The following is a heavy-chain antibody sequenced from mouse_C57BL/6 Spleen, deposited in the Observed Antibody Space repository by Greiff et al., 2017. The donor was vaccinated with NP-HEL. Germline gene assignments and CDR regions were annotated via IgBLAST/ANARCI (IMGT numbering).Heavy chain of an antibody. CDR1: GYTFTDYY. CDR3: ARSYYSNYVGYAMDY. D-gene: IGHD2-5*01. J-gene: IGHJ4*01. CDR2: INPYNGGT. V-gene: IGHV1-19*01. Sequence: EVKLQESGPVLVKPGASVKMSCKASGYTFTDYYMNWVKQSHGKSLEWIGVINPYNGGTSYNQKFKGKATLTVDKSSSTAYMELNSLTSEDSAVYYCARSYYSNYVGYAMDYWGQGTSVTVSS.